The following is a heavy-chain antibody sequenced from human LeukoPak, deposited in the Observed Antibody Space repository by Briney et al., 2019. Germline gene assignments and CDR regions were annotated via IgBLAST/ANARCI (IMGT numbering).Heavy chain of an antibody. D-gene: IGHD4-23*01. CDR3: ARALESGNPDAGF. CDR1: GFTFSRYW. J-gene: IGHJ4*02. CDR2: IKQDGSAK. V-gene: IGHV3-7*04. Sequence: GGSLRLSCATSGFTFSRYWMTWVRQAPGKGLEWVANIKQDGSAKYYVDSVRGRFTISRDNAKNSLYLQMNSLRAEDTAVYYCARALESGNPDAGFWGQGTLVTVSS.